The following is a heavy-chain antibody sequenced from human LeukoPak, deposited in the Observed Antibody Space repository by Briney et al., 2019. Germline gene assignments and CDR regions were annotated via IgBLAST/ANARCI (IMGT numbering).Heavy chain of an antibody. CDR3: AKVSRIYYFDY. D-gene: IGHD3-3*01. CDR2: IRYDGSYK. V-gene: IGHV3-30*02. Sequence: GGSLRLSCAASGFTFSNYGMHWVRQPPGKGPEWVAFIRYDGSYKYHSDSVKGRFTISGDNAKNTLFLQMNSLRVEDTAVYYCAKVSRIYYFDYWGQGTLVTVSS. J-gene: IGHJ4*02. CDR1: GFTFSNYG.